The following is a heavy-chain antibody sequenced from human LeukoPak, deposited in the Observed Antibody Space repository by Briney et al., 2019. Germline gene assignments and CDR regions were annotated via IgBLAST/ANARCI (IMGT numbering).Heavy chain of an antibody. CDR1: GYSFATYG. CDR3: AKVAGDRMDY. D-gene: IGHD6-13*01. CDR2: ISAHTGKI. J-gene: IGHJ4*02. V-gene: IGHV1-18*01. Sequence: ASVKVSCKASGYSFATYGFCWVRQAPGHGLEWMGWISAHTGKIDYAQKFQGRVTMTTDTSTSTAYMELRSLRPDDTAVYYCAKVAGDRMDYWGQGTLLTVSS.